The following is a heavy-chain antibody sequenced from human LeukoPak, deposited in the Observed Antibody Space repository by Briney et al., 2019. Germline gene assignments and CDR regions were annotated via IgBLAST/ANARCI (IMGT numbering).Heavy chain of an antibody. V-gene: IGHV3-23*01. CDR1: GFTFSRLA. CDR2: ISASGP. CDR3: ARAPVTGQQPPFDY. J-gene: IGHJ4*02. Sequence: GGSLRLSCAASGFTFSRLAMTWVRQAPGKGLEWVSTISASGPYYADAVRGRFTISRNNSRNTLSLQMDSLRAEDTAVYYCARAPVTGQQPPFDYWGQGTLVTVSS. D-gene: IGHD6-13*01.